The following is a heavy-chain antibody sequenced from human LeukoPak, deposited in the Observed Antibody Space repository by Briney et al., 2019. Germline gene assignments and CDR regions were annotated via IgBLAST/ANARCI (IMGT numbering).Heavy chain of an antibody. J-gene: IGHJ4*02. D-gene: IGHD3-22*01. CDR1: GGSISSSSYY. V-gene: IGHV4-39*07. CDR2: IYYSGTT. Sequence: PSETLSLTCTVSGGSISSSSYYWGWIRQPPGKGLEWIGNIYYSGTTYYNPSLKSRVTISVDTSKNQFSLRLSSVTAADTAVYYCARGAKYFHDSSGYLDYWGQGTLVTVSS. CDR3: ARGAKYFHDSSGYLDY.